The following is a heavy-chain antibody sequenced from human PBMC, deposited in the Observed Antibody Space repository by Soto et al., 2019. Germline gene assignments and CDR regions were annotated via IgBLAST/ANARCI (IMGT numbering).Heavy chain of an antibody. CDR3: ARAARDYGYPLNV. D-gene: IGHD3-16*01. CDR2: LYSGGRI. Sequence: GALRLSCAAAFFTVSDNYITWVRQAPGKGLEWVSLLYSGGRIYYADSVKGRFTISRDTSKNTLYLQVNILRTEDTAVYYCARAARDYGYPLNVWGQRTTVTVSS. V-gene: IGHV3-53*01. CDR1: FFTVSDNY. J-gene: IGHJ6*01.